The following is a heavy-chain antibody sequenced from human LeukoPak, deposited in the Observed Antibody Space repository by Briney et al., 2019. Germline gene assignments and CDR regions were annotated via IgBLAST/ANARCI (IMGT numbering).Heavy chain of an antibody. J-gene: IGHJ6*02. CDR2: IYDSGTT. D-gene: IGHD2-2*01. V-gene: IGHV4-31*03. CDR3: AKQGCSSNSCQTFYYYFGMDV. CDR1: GGSISSGGFY. Sequence: PSQTLSLTCTVSGGSISSGGFYWSWIRQLPGKALDWIGYIYDSGTTVYNPSLKSRLTIAIDTSKNQFSLKLSSVTAADTAVYYCAKQGCSSNSCQTFYYYFGMDVWGQGTTVTVSS.